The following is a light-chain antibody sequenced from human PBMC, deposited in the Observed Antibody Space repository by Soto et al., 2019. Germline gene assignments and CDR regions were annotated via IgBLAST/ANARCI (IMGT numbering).Light chain of an antibody. CDR2: DAS. J-gene: IGKJ1*01. V-gene: IGKV3-11*01. Sequence: EIVLTQSPATLSLSPGERATLSCRASQSVTKYIAWYQQKPGQAPRLLIYDASNRATGVPARFSGSGSGTDFTLTISSLEPEDFAVYYCQQYYSYPVAFGQGTKVEIK. CDR1: QSVTKY. CDR3: QQYYSYPVA.